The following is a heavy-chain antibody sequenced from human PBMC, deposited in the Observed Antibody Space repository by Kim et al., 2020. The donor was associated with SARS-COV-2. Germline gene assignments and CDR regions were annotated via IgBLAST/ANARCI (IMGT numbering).Heavy chain of an antibody. Sequence: SETLSLTCTVSGASISSYSWSWIRQPPGKGLEWIGYIYYTGSTNYNPSLKSRVTISVDTSKNQFSLKLTSVTAADLAVYYCARGNGWYDYWGQGTLVTVSS. V-gene: IGHV4-59*01. D-gene: IGHD6-19*01. J-gene: IGHJ4*02. CDR1: GASISSYS. CDR2: IYYTGST. CDR3: ARGNGWYDY.